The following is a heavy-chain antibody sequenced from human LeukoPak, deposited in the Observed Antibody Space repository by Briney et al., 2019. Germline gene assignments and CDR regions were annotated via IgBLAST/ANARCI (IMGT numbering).Heavy chain of an antibody. CDR1: GFTFSSYR. J-gene: IGHJ3*02. CDR2: IKQDGSEK. Sequence: GGSLRLSCAASGFTFSSYRMSWVRQAPGKGLEWVANIKQDGSEKYYVDSVKGRFTISRDNAKNSLYLQMNSLRAEDTAVYYCARDRAYDSRFDAFDIWGQGTMVTVSS. V-gene: IGHV3-7*01. CDR3: ARDRAYDSRFDAFDI. D-gene: IGHD3-22*01.